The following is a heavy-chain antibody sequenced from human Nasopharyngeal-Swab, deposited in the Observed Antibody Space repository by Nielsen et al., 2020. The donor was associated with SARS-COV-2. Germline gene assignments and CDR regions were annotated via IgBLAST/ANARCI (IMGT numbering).Heavy chain of an antibody. CDR3: SGDFWSGYPDAFDI. CDR2: IYHSGST. J-gene: IGHJ3*02. V-gene: IGHV4-4*02. D-gene: IGHD3-3*01. Sequence: WIRQPPGKGLEWIGEIYHSGSTNYNPSLKSRVTISVDKSKNQFSLKLSSVTAADTAVYYCSGDFWSGYPDAFDIWGQETMVTVSS.